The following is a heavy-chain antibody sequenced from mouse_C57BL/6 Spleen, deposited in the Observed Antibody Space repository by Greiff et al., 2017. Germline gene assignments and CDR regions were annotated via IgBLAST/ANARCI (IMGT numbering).Heavy chain of an antibody. V-gene: IGHV1-54*01. D-gene: IGHD2-5*01. Sequence: QVQLQQSGAELVRPGTSVKVSCKASGYAFTNYLIEWVKQRPGQGLEWIGVINPGSGGTNYNEKFKGKATLTADKSSSTAYMQLSSLTSEDSAVYFCARGVGESPTYSSYVGGYARDYWGQGTSVTVSS. J-gene: IGHJ4*01. CDR3: ARGVGESPTYSSYVGGYARDY. CDR1: GYAFTNYL. CDR2: INPGSGGT.